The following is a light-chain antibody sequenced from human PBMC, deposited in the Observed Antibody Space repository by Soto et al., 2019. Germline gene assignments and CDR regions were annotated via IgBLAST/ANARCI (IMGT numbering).Light chain of an antibody. J-gene: IGKJ1*01. V-gene: IGKV3-11*01. CDR2: DAS. CDR3: QQRLNWPPG. CDR1: QSGTNY. Sequence: EIFLTQSPDTLSLSRGSRASLTFRASQSGTNYRAWYQQRPGQATRLLIYDASNRATGVPARFSGSRSGTDFTLTISDLEPADFGLYYCQQRLNWPPGFGQGTKVDIK.